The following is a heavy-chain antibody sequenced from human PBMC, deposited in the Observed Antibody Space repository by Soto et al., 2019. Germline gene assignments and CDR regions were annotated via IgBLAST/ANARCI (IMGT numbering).Heavy chain of an antibody. CDR1: GYSFTSYG. CDR3: ARDLTIVPATHPRLENYGMDG. D-gene: IGHD2-2*01. Sequence: QVQLVQSAAEVKKPGASVKVSCKASGYSFTSYGISWVRRAPGQGLEWMGWVSPYNGHTQFAQRFQGRVTMTTDTSTKTAYMELRNLRSDDTAHYYCARDLTIVPATHPRLENYGMDGWGQGTTVSVSS. CDR2: VSPYNGHT. J-gene: IGHJ6*02. V-gene: IGHV1-18*01.